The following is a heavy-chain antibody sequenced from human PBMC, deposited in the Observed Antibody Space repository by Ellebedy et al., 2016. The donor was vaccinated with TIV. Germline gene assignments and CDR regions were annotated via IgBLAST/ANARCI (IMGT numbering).Heavy chain of an antibody. CDR3: ARSAVLVGGAKGRNFDL. D-gene: IGHD1-26*01. CDR1: GYTFTCFH. J-gene: IGHJ4*02. V-gene: IGHV1-8*01. CDR2: MNPNSGNT. Sequence: ASVKVSCXASGYTFTCFHINCARQATEQGLEWMAWMNPNSGNTGYAQKFQGRVTVTTDTSTSTAYMELSSLTSEDTAVYFCARSAVLVGGAKGRNFDLWGQGALVTVSS.